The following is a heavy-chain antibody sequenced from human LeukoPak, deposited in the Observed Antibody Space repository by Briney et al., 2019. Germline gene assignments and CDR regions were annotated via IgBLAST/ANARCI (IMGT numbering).Heavy chain of an antibody. Sequence: PGGSLRLSCAASGFTFSSYGMHWVRQAPGKGLEWVSVISYDGSNKYYADSVKGRFTISRDNSKNTLDLQMNSLRAEDTAVYYCVKGMDIAMVSAFDYWGQGTLVTVSS. CDR2: ISYDGSNK. V-gene: IGHV3-30*18. D-gene: IGHD5-18*01. CDR1: GFTFSSYG. CDR3: VKGMDIAMVSAFDY. J-gene: IGHJ4*02.